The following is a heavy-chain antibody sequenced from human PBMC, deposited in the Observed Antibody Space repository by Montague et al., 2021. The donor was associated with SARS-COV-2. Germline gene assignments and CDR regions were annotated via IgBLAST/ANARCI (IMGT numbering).Heavy chain of an antibody. V-gene: IGHV4-4*02. CDR1: DVSLSSSTW. CDR3: ARGGLGNRGFDY. CDR2: TYLSGFT. J-gene: IGHJ4*02. D-gene: IGHD3/OR15-3a*01. Sequence: SETLSLTCVVSDVSLSSSTWWSWVRQSPGKGLEWVGETYLSGFTQYNPSVKSRVTISLNDSRSQFSLRRTSVTAADTAVYFCARGGLGNRGFDYWGQGALVTVSS.